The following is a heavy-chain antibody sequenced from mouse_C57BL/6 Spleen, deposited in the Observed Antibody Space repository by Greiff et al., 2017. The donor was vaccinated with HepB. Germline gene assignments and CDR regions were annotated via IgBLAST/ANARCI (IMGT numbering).Heavy chain of an antibody. J-gene: IGHJ4*01. CDR3: VEYGYDEGDAMDY. Sequence: EVKLVESGPELVKPGASVKISCKASGYSFTDYNMNWVKQSNGKSLEWIGVINPNYGTTSYNQKFKGKATLTVDQSSSTAYMQLNSLTSEDSAVYYCVEYGYDEGDAMDYWGQGTSVTVSS. CDR2: INPNYGTT. D-gene: IGHD2-2*01. V-gene: IGHV1-39*01. CDR1: GYSFTDYN.